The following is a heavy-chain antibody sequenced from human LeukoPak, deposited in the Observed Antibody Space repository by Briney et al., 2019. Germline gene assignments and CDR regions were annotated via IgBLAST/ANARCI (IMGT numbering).Heavy chain of an antibody. Sequence: NPSETLSLTCTVSGGSISSSSYYWGWIRQPPGKGLEWIGSIYYSGSTYYNPSLKSRVTISVDTSKNQFSLNLSSVTAADTAVYYCANRGFTYGFGYWGQGTLVTVSS. J-gene: IGHJ4*02. CDR3: ANRGFTYGFGY. D-gene: IGHD5-18*01. CDR2: IYYSGST. CDR1: GGSISSSSYY. V-gene: IGHV4-39*07.